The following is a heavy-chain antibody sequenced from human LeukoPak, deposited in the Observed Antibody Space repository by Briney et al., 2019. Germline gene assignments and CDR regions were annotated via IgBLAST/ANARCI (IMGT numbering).Heavy chain of an antibody. CDR3: AKDSNGDYPLYFDY. D-gene: IGHD4-17*01. J-gene: IGHJ4*02. V-gene: IGHV3-23*01. Sequence: GGTLRLSCAASGFTFSSYAMNWVRQAPGKGLEWVSTISGSGGSTYYADSVKGRFTISRDKSKNTLYLKMNSLRAEDTALYYCAKDSNGDYPLYFDYWGQGTLVTVSS. CDR2: ISGSGGST. CDR1: GFTFSSYA.